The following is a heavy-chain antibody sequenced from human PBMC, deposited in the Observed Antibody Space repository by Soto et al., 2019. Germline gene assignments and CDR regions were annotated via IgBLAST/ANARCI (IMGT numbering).Heavy chain of an antibody. CDR2: ISAYNGNT. V-gene: IGHV1-18*04. CDR1: GYTFTSYG. D-gene: IGHD3-22*01. CDR3: ARGPHTYYYDSSGYYPVY. J-gene: IGHJ4*02. Sequence: SSVKVSCKASGYTFTSYGISWVRQAPGQGLEWMGWISAYNGNTNYAQKLQGRVTMTTDTSTSTAYMELRSLRSDDTAVYYCARGPHTYYYDSSGYYPVYCGQGTLVIVSS.